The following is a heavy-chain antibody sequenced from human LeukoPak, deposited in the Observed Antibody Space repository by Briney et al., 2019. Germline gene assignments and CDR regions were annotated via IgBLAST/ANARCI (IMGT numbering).Heavy chain of an antibody. D-gene: IGHD7-27*01. V-gene: IGHV3-33*08. Sequence: PGGSLRLSCAASGFTFRSYWMSWVRQAPGKGLEWVAVIWYDGSNKYYADSVKGRFTISRDNFKNTLYLQTNSLTVEDTAVYYCAGRAELGRGFDYWGQGILVTVSS. CDR2: IWYDGSNK. CDR1: GFTFRSYW. J-gene: IGHJ4*02. CDR3: AGRAELGRGFDY.